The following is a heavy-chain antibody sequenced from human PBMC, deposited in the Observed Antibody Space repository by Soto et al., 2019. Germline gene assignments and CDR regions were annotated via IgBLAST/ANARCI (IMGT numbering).Heavy chain of an antibody. J-gene: IGHJ4*02. Sequence: SETLSLTCTVSGGSMSSSSYYWGWIRQPPGTGLEWVGSIYYSGSSYYNPSLKSRVAISVDTSKNQISLRLSSVTAADSAVYYCVRHDRQGSTYYDFWSGYYPFDYWGQGTLVTVSS. CDR3: VRHDRQGSTYYDFWSGYYPFDY. D-gene: IGHD3-3*01. CDR1: GGSMSSSSYY. V-gene: IGHV4-39*01. CDR2: IYYSGSS.